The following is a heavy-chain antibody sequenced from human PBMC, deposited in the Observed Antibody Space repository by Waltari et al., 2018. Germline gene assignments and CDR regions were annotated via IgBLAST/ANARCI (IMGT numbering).Heavy chain of an antibody. CDR3: ATYIGASVGTAAFDV. CDR2: MSYTGAT. J-gene: IGHJ3*01. D-gene: IGHD5-12*01. CDR1: GVSITSNRHY. V-gene: IGHV4-39*01. Sequence: QLQLQESGPGLVKPSETLSLTCSVSGVSITSNRHYWGWIRQPPGQGLEWTGTMSYTGATYSSPSLQSRVTISRDTSKNQLSLTLGSVTAADTAVYYCATYIGASVGTAAFDVWGQGTMVTVSS.